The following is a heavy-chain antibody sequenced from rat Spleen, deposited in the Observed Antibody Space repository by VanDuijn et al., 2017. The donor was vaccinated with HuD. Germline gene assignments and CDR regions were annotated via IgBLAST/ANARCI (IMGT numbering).Heavy chain of an antibody. D-gene: IGHD1-3*01. CDR2: INSAGST. CDR3: ARDYGSYVGMDA. V-gene: IGHV3-3*01. Sequence: EVQLQESGPGLVRPSQSLSLTCSVTGHSIASSYRWNWIRKFPGNKLEWMGYINSAGSTNYNPSLKSRISITRDTSKNQFFLQVNSVTTEDTATYYCARDYGSYVGMDAWGQGASVTVSS. J-gene: IGHJ4*01. CDR1: GHSIASSYR.